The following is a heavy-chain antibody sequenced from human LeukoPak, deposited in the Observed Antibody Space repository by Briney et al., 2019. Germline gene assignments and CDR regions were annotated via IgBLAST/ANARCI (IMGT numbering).Heavy chain of an antibody. J-gene: IGHJ5*02. D-gene: IGHD2-2*01. CDR2: INPNSGGT. V-gene: IGHV1-2*02. Sequence: ASVKVSCKASGYTFSGYYMHWLRQAPGQGLEWMGWINPNSGGTNYAQKFQGRVTMTRDTSISTAYMELSRLRSDDTAVYYCARSCSSTSCFDPWGQGTLVTVSS. CDR3: ARSCSSTSCFDP. CDR1: GYTFSGYY.